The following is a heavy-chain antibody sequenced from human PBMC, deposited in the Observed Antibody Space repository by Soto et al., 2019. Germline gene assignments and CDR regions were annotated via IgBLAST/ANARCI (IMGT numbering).Heavy chain of an antibody. CDR3: AKDPGLPEVAFDI. CDR2: ISYDGINK. Sequence: GGSLRLSCVASGFTFSSYVMHWVRQAPGKGLQWVAVISYDGINKYFADSVKGRFTISRDNSKNTPYLQMNSLRAEDTAVYYCAKDPGLPEVAFDIWGQGTMVTVSS. CDR1: GFTFSSYV. V-gene: IGHV3-30*18. D-gene: IGHD2-15*01. J-gene: IGHJ3*02.